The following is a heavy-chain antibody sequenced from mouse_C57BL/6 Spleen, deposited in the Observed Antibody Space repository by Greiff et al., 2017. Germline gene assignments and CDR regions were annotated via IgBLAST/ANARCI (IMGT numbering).Heavy chain of an antibody. D-gene: IGHD2-4*01. Sequence: VQGVESGAELMKPGASVKLSCKATGYTFTGYWIEWIGEILPGSGSTNYNEKFKGKATFTADTSSNTAYMQLSSLTTEDSAIYYCARLHYDYDGAYWGQGTLVTVSA. V-gene: IGHV1-9*01. CDR1: GYTFTGYW. J-gene: IGHJ3*01. CDR2: ILPGSGST. CDR3: ARLHYDYDGAY.